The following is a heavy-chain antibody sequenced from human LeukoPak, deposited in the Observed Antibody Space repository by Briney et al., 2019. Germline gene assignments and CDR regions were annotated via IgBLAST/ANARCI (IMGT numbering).Heavy chain of an antibody. CDR3: ARRGGSGRSFDY. V-gene: IGHV4-39*01. D-gene: IGHD3-10*01. CDR1: GGSISSSSYY. J-gene: IGHJ4*02. CDR2: IYSSGST. Sequence: PSETLSLTCTVSGGSISSSSYYWGWIRQPPGKGLGWIGSIYSSGSTYYNPSLKSRVTISVDTSKNQFSLNLSSVPASDTAVYYCARRGGSGRSFDYWGQGILVTVSS.